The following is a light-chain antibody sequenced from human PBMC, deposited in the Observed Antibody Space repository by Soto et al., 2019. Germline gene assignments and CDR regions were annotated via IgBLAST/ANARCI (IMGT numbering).Light chain of an antibody. CDR3: SSYTSSSSLWV. CDR2: DVS. J-gene: IGLJ1*01. CDR1: SSDVGGYND. Sequence: QSALTQPASVSGSPGQSVTISCTGTSSDVGGYNDVSWYQQHPGKAPKLMIYDVSNRPSGVSNRFSGSKSGNTASLTISGLQAEDEADYYCSSYTSSSSLWVFGTGTKLTVL. V-gene: IGLV2-14*01.